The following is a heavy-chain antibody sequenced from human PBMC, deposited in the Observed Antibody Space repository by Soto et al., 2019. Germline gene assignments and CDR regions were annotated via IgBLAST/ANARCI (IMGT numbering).Heavy chain of an antibody. CDR1: GFTFSDHY. CDR3: ARERYPITIFGVRDSGMDV. D-gene: IGHD3-3*01. Sequence: PGGSLRLSCAASGFTFSDHYMDWVRQAPGKGLEWVGRTRNKANSYTTEYAASVKGRFTISRDDPKNSLYLQMNSLKTEDTAVYYCARERYPITIFGVRDSGMDVWGQGTTVTVSS. J-gene: IGHJ6*02. V-gene: IGHV3-72*01. CDR2: TRNKANSYTT.